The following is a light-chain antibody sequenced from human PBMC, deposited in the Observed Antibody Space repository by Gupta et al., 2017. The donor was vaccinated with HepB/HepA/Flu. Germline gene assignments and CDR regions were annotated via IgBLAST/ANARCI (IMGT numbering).Light chain of an antibody. V-gene: IGLV1-47*01. CDR3: GGWYDSRSGVL. J-gene: IGLJ3*02. CDR2: RNN. CDR1: NSNIGSNY. Sequence: SLLTPPPSASAPPGPRVTISCSGNNSNIGSNYVYWYQQLPGGAPTLLMYRNNYRPSGVAYRFSGSKYGGTAALAISGLLSDDEADYHCGGWYDSRSGVLFAGGTKLTVL.